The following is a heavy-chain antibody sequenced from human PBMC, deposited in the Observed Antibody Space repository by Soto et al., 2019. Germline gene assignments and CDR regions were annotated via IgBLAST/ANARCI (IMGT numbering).Heavy chain of an antibody. CDR1: GYTFTSYD. Sequence: SVKVSFKASGYTFTSYDIYWGRQATVQGLEWMGWMNPNTGNSGYAQKFQGRVTVTSDTSINTVHMELSSLRSEDTAVYYCARRAETNGWNGFGADKYYFDFWGQGTLVTVYS. V-gene: IGHV1-8*01. J-gene: IGHJ4*02. CDR2: MNPNTGNS. D-gene: IGHD1-1*01. CDR3: ARRAETNGWNGFGADKYYFDF.